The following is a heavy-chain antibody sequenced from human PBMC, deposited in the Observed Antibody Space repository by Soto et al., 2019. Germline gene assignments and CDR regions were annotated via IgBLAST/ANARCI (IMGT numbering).Heavy chain of an antibody. V-gene: IGHV4-34*01. Sequence: SETLSLTCAVYGGSFSGYYWSWIRQPPGKGLEWIGEINHSGSTNYNPSLKSRVTISVDTSKNQFSLKLSSVTAADTAVYYCAAAPRKNVVPAKGYNWFDPWGQGTLVTVSS. CDR2: INHSGST. J-gene: IGHJ5*02. D-gene: IGHD2-2*01. CDR1: GGSFSGYY. CDR3: AAAPRKNVVPAKGYNWFDP.